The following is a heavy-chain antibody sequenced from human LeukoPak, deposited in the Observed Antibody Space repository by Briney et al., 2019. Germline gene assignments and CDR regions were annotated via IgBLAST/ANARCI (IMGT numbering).Heavy chain of an antibody. CDR2: IHASGTT. Sequence: PSETLSLTCTVSGGSFSGFYRSWIRQPPGKGLEWIWYIHASGTTNYSPSLKSRVTISGDSSKNHFSLKLSSVTAADTAVYYCARHVICGGGNCYGAALDYWGQGTLVTVSS. V-gene: IGHV4-4*09. J-gene: IGHJ4*02. D-gene: IGHD2-15*01. CDR1: GGSFSGFY. CDR3: ARHVICGGGNCYGAALDY.